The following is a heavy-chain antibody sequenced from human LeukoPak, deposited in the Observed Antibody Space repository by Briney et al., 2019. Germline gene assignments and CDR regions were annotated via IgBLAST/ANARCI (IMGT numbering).Heavy chain of an antibody. CDR3: ASLSYYDSWSGFDY. CDR2: ICPADSDT. CDR1: GYTFSNYW. Sequence: GESLKISCKGSGYTFSNYWIGWVRRMPGKGLEWMGIICPADSDTKYSPSFQGQVTISADKSINTAYLQWSSLKASDTAMYYCASLSYYDSWSGFDYWGQGTLVTVSS. D-gene: IGHD3-3*01. J-gene: IGHJ4*02. V-gene: IGHV5-51*01.